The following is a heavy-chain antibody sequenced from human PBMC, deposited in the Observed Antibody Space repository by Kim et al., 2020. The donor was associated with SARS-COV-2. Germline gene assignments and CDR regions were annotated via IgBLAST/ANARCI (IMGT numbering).Heavy chain of an antibody. Sequence: GGSLRLSCAASGLPFEIYWMAWVRQAPGKGPEWVAYIRHDGNEIYYGDSVKGRFTISRDNAKNSLYLQMNSLIVEDTAIYYCARDWGDDWGKGTLVTVSS. V-gene: IGHV3-7*01. J-gene: IGHJ4*02. CDR3: ARDWGDD. CDR2: IRHDGNEI. CDR1: GLPFEIYW. D-gene: IGHD3-16*01.